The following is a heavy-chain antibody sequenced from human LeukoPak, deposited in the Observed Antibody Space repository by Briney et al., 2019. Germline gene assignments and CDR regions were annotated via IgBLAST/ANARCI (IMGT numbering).Heavy chain of an antibody. CDR3: GRLGGFCTITTCYLDY. J-gene: IGHJ4*02. CDR1: GYTFTSYA. CDR2: INAGNGNT. Sequence: GASVKVSCKASGYTFTSYAMNWVRQAPGQRLEWMGWINAGNGNTKYSQKFQGRVTITRDTSASTAYMELSSLRSEDTAVYYCGRLGGFCTITTCYLDYWGQGTLVTVSS. D-gene: IGHD2-2*01. V-gene: IGHV1-3*01.